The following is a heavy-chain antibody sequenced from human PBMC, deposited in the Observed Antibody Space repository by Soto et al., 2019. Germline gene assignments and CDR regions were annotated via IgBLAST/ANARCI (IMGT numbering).Heavy chain of an antibody. Sequence: QVQLVESGGGVVQPGRSLRLSCAASGFTFSSYAMHWVRQAPGKGLEWVAVISYDGSNKYYADSVKGRFTISRDNSKNTLYLQMNSLRAEDTAVYYCARAGYYYDSSGAGGYWGQGTLVTVSS. CDR2: ISYDGSNK. J-gene: IGHJ4*02. CDR3: ARAGYYYDSSGAGGY. V-gene: IGHV3-30-3*01. CDR1: GFTFSSYA. D-gene: IGHD3-22*01.